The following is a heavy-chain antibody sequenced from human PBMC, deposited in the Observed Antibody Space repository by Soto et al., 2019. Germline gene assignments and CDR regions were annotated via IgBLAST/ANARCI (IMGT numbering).Heavy chain of an antibody. Sequence: SETLSLTCTVSGGSISSGDYYWSWIRQPPGKGLEWIGYIYYSGSTYYNPSLKSRVTISVDTSKNQFSLKLSSVTAADTAVYYCARERVLLWFGELLWTDYRMDVWGQGTTVTVSS. J-gene: IGHJ6*02. V-gene: IGHV4-30-4*01. D-gene: IGHD3-10*01. CDR3: ARERVLLWFGELLWTDYRMDV. CDR2: IYYSGST. CDR1: GGSISSGDYY.